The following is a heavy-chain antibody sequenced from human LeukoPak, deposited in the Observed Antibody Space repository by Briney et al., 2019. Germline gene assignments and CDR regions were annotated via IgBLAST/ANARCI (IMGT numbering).Heavy chain of an antibody. CDR3: AGEDGMRAADY. CDR2: IYYSGTT. D-gene: IGHD1-14*01. Sequence: PSETLSLTCAVSGGSISSHYWSWIRQSPGKRLEWIGYIYYSGTTTYNPSLERRVTISVDTTKNQFSLKLTSVTAADTAVYYCAGEDGMRAADYWGQGTLVTVPS. V-gene: IGHV4-59*11. CDR1: GGSISSHY. J-gene: IGHJ4*02.